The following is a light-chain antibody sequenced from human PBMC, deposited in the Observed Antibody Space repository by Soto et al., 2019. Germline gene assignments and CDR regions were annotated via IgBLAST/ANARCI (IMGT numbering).Light chain of an antibody. CDR2: EVS. CDR1: SSDVGGYNY. Sequence: QSVLTQPPSASGSLGQSVTISCTGTSSDVGGYNYVSWYQQHPGKAPKLMIYEVSKRPSGVPDRFSGSKSDNTASLTVSGLQAEDAADYYCRSYAGSNNLGVFGGGTKLTVL. J-gene: IGLJ2*01. V-gene: IGLV2-8*01. CDR3: RSYAGSNNLGV.